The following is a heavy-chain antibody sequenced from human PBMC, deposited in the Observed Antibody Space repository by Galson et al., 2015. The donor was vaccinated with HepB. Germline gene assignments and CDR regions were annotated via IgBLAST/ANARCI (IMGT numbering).Heavy chain of an antibody. D-gene: IGHD6-13*01. J-gene: IGHJ4*02. V-gene: IGHV1-18*01. CDR2: ISAYNGNT. Sequence: SCKASGYTFSSYGISWVRQAPGQGLEWMGWISAYNGNTNYAQKLQGRVTMTTDTSTSTAYMDLRSLTSDDTAVYYCARGGGIAAAGTNDYWGQGTLVTVSS. CDR3: ARGGGIAAAGTNDY. CDR1: GYTFSSYG.